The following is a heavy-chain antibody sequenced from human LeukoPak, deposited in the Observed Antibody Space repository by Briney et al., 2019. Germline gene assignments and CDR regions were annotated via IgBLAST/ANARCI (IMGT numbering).Heavy chain of an antibody. Sequence: GASVKVSCKASGYTFTGYYMHWVRQAPGQGLEWMGWINPNSGGTNYAQKFQGRVTMTRDTSISTAYMELSRLRSDDTAVYYCARDGWPYSSSWYLYYYYYYMDVWGKGTTVTVSS. V-gene: IGHV1-2*02. D-gene: IGHD6-13*01. CDR3: ARDGWPYSSSWYLYYYYYYMDV. CDR1: GYTFTGYY. J-gene: IGHJ6*03. CDR2: INPNSGGT.